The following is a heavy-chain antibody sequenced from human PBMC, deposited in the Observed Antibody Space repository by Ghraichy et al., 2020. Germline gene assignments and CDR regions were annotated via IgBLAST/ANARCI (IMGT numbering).Heavy chain of an antibody. CDR1: GGSISSYS. J-gene: IGHJ4*01. D-gene: IGHD6-13*01. V-gene: IGHV4-59*01. Sequence: SETLSLTCTVSGGSISSYSWSWILQPPGKGLEWIGYIYNSGSTNYNPSLKSRVTISADTSKNQFSLKLNSVTAADTAVYYCARATSGTGPDYWGQGTLVTVSS. CDR2: IYNSGST. CDR3: ARATSGTGPDY.